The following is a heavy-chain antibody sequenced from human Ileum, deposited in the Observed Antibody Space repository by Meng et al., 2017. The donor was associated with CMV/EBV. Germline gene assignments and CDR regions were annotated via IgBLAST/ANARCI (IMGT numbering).Heavy chain of an antibody. Sequence: EAGLSLLQPSETLSLTCTVTGGSLTSYYWTWIRQPAGKGLEWIGRIHPTGTTDDNPSLRSRVSMSLDKSKNQFSLKLTSVTAADTAVYYCARAAARGVPVDLWGQGTLVTVSS. J-gene: IGHJ5*02. CDR2: IHPTGTT. V-gene: IGHV4-4*07. CDR3: ARAAARGVPVDL. D-gene: IGHD3-10*01. CDR1: GGSLTSYY.